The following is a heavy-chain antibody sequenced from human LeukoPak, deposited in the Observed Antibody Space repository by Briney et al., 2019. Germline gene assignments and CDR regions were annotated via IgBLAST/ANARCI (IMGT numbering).Heavy chain of an antibody. CDR3: ARFYYYDSSGAFDI. J-gene: IGHJ3*02. CDR2: IYYSGST. D-gene: IGHD3-22*01. CDR1: GGSISSGGYY. V-gene: IGHV4-31*03. Sequence: SETLSLTCTVSGGSISSGGYYWSWIRQHPGKGLEWIGYIYYSGSTYYNPSLKSRVTISVDTSKNQFSLKLSFVTAADTAVYYCARFYYYDSSGAFDIWGQGTMVTVSS.